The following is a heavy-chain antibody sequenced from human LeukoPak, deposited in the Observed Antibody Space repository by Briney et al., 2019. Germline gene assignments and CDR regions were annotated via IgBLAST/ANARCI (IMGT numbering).Heavy chain of an antibody. CDR2: IYTSGST. D-gene: IGHD1-1*01. CDR3: ARDGTGTTSFDYYYGMDV. Sequence: PSETLSLTCTVSGGSISSYYWSWIRQPAGKGLEWIGRIYTSGSTNYNPSLKSRVTMSADTSKNQFSLKLSSVTAADTAVYYCARDGTGTTSFDYYYGMDVWGQGTTVTVSS. CDR1: GGSISSYY. J-gene: IGHJ6*02. V-gene: IGHV4-4*07.